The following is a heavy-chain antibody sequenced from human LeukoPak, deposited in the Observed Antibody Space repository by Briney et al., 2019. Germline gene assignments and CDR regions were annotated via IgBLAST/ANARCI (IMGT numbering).Heavy chain of an antibody. CDR3: ARRGQGIAAAGGDY. CDR2: MNPNSGNT. Sequence: ASVKVSCKASGYTFTSYDINWVRQAPGQGLEWMGWMNPNSGNTGYAQKFQGRVTMTRNTSISTAYMELSSLRSEDTAVYYCARRGQGIAAAGGDYWGQGTLVTVSS. D-gene: IGHD6-13*01. CDR1: GYTFTSYD. V-gene: IGHV1-8*01. J-gene: IGHJ4*02.